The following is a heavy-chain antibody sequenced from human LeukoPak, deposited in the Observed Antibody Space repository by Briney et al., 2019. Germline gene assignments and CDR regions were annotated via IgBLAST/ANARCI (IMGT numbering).Heavy chain of an antibody. CDR2: ITASGATT. CDR3: AKAEAVGDNRVGYDYYSMDV. V-gene: IGHV3-23*01. CDR1: GFTFSAYA. D-gene: IGHD1-26*01. J-gene: IGHJ6*03. Sequence: PGGSLRLSCAASGFTFSAYAMNWVRQAPGKGLEWVSGITASGATTYYADSVKGRFSISRDHSKNTLFLQMNSLRAEDTAVYYCAKAEAVGDNRVGYDYYSMDVWAKGPRSPSR.